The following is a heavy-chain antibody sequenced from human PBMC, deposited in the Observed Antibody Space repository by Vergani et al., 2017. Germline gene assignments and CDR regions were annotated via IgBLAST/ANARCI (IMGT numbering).Heavy chain of an antibody. D-gene: IGHD3-10*01. CDR3: ARGRITMVRGVMRYFDL. V-gene: IGHV4-59*11. CDR1: FDSIRNLY. CDR2: IYYSGST. J-gene: IGHJ2*01. Sequence: QVQLQKSGPGLVKSSETLSLTCSVSFDSIRNLYCNWIRQPPGKGLEWIGYIYYSGSTYYNPSLKSRVTISVDTSKNQFSLKLSSVTAADTAVYYCARGRITMVRGVMRYFDLWGRGTLVTVSS.